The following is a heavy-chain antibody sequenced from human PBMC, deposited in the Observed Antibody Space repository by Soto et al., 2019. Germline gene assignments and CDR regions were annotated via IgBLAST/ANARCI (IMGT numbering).Heavy chain of an antibody. CDR2: IDTSSTKI. V-gene: IGHV3-11*01. J-gene: IGHJ4*02. CDR1: GYTFSDYY. CDR3: ASHYDMWSGYLSPVDY. Sequence: QVQLVESGGDLVKRGGSLRLSCAASGYTFSDYYMSWIRQAPGKGLEWISYIDTSSTKIYYADSVKGRFTITRDNAKNSRYLAMNSLRDEDTAVYYCASHYDMWSGYLSPVDYWGQGTLVTVSS. D-gene: IGHD3-3*01.